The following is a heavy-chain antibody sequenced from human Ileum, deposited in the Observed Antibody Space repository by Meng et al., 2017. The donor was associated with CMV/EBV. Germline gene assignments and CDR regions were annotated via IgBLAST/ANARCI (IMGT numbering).Heavy chain of an antibody. CDR1: GFNFSIYT. J-gene: IGHJ4*02. V-gene: IGHV3-23*01. Sequence: GESLKISCAASGFNFSIYTMTWVRQAPGRGLEWVAGITGGGDTKYYADSVKGRFAISRDNSKNTLYLQMNNLRVEETAVFYCVKGGWGDYWGQGTVVTVSS. D-gene: IGHD6-19*01. CDR2: ITGGGDTK. CDR3: VKGGWGDY.